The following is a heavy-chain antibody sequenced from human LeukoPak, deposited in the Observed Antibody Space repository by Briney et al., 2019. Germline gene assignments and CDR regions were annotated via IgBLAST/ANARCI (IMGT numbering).Heavy chain of an antibody. V-gene: IGHV3-15*07. D-gene: IGHD3-10*01. CDR2: IKRKTEGGTT. J-gene: IGHJ4*02. CDR1: GFTFCDAW. CDR3: TTGNFGPY. Sequence: GVSLRLSCAASGFTFCDAWMNWVRQAPGKGLEWVGRIKRKTEGGTTDYVAPVKGRFIISRDDSKNTLYLQMNSLKTKDTAFYYCTTGNFGPYWGQGTLVTVSS.